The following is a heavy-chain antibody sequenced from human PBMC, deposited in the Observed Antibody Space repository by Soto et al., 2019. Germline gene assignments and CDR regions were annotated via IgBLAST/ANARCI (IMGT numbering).Heavy chain of an antibody. CDR3: AKDAVSYNGKWDWFAS. CDR1: RFIFSDYA. CDR2: IGGGNTDR. D-gene: IGHD1-26*01. V-gene: IGHV3-23*01. J-gene: IGHJ5*01. Sequence: DVQLLESGGGLVQPGGSLTLSCAASRFIFSDYAMNWGRQAPGKGLEWVSSIGGGNTDRYYADSVKGLFIISRDNSKNTMYLQMTSLRDDDPAVYYCAKDAVSYNGKWDWFASWGQGTLVTVSS.